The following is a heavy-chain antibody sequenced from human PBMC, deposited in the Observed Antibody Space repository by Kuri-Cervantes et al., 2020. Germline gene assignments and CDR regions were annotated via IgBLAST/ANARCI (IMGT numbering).Heavy chain of an antibody. CDR2: ISYDGSNK. D-gene: IGHD3-22*01. J-gene: IGHJ6*02. V-gene: IGHV3-30*18. CDR3: AKDGGDSSGYFHYYYYYGMDV. CDR1: GFTFSSYG. Sequence: GESLKISCAASGFTFSSYGMHWVRQAPGKGLEWVAVISYDGSNKYYADSVKGRFTISRDNSKNTLYLQMNSLRAEDTAVYYCAKDGGDSSGYFHYYYYYGMDVWGQGTTVTVSS.